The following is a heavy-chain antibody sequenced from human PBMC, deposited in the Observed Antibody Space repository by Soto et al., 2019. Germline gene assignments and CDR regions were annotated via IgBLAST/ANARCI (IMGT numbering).Heavy chain of an antibody. CDR3: ANGEYQLLPLDY. V-gene: IGHV3-30*18. Sequence: PGGSLRLSCAASGFTFSSYGMHWFRQAPGKGLEWVAVISYDGSNKYYADSVKGRFTISRDNSKNTLYLQMNSLRAEDTAVYYCANGEYQLLPLDYWGQGTLVTVSS. D-gene: IGHD2-2*01. CDR2: ISYDGSNK. CDR1: GFTFSSYG. J-gene: IGHJ4*02.